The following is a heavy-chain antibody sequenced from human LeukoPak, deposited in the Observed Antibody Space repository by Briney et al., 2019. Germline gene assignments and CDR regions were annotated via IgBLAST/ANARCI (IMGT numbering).Heavy chain of an antibody. CDR1: GYTFTSYD. Sequence: ASVKVSCKAPGYTFTSYDTNWVRQATGQGLEWMGWMNPNSGNTGYAQKFQGRVTMTRNTSISTAYMELSSLRSEDTAVYYCARGRGRGAALAHGFWGQGTLVTVSS. CDR3: ARGRGRGAALAHGF. D-gene: IGHD1-26*01. V-gene: IGHV1-8*01. J-gene: IGHJ4*02. CDR2: MNPNSGNT.